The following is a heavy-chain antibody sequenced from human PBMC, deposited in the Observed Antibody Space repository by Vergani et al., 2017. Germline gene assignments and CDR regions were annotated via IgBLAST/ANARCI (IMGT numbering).Heavy chain of an antibody. D-gene: IGHD3-9*01. J-gene: IGHJ4*02. CDR3: ARGDYGILTGYRY. CDR1: GYTFTAYY. CDR2: ISPDGFST. Sequence: QVQLVQSGAEVGKPGASVKISCKASGYTFTAYYIHWVRQAPEQGLEWVGVISPDGFSTFYAQKFQGRVTMTRDTSTSTVYMELSSLRSEDTAIYYCARGDYGILTGYRYWGQGTLVTVSA. V-gene: IGHV1-46*03.